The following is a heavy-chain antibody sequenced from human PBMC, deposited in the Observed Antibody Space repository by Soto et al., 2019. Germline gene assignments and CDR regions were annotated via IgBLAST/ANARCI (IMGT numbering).Heavy chain of an antibody. CDR1: GYTFTGYY. V-gene: IGHV1-2*04. CDR2: INPNSGDT. CDR3: AGDGWRTYYYCMDV. J-gene: IGHJ6*02. D-gene: IGHD6-19*01. Sequence: QVQLVQSGAEVKKPGASVKVSCKASGYTFTGYYIHWVRPAPGQGLEWMGWINPNSGDTKYAQRFQGWVTMTWDTSISAVYMELSRLRSDDTAVYYCAGDGWRTYYYCMDVWGQGTTGTVSS.